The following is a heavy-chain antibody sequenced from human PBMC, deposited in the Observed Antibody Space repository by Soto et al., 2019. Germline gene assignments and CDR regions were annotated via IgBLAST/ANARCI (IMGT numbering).Heavy chain of an antibody. V-gene: IGHV3-33*01. J-gene: IGHJ6*02. CDR3: ARAPAGDYTLYHYYTMDV. D-gene: IGHD4-17*01. Sequence: QVQLVASGGGVVQPGTSLRLSCEASGFTFSDHAMHWVRQAPGKGLEWVAVVRFDGGNKFYTDSVKGRFTISRDNSKNTLFLQMNSLRVVDTAVYYCARAPAGDYTLYHYYTMDVWGQGTPVTVSS. CDR2: VRFDGGNK. CDR1: GFTFSDHA.